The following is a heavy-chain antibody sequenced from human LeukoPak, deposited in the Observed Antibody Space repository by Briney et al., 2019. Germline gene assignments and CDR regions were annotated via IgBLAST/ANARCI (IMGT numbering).Heavy chain of an antibody. CDR2: VFYSGGTYGST. CDR3: AKEPTGDKSFDC. V-gene: IGHV4-39*07. J-gene: IGHJ4*02. CDR1: GGSISSSSYY. Sequence: SGTLSLTCTVSGGSISSSSYYWGWLRQPPGKGLEGIVSVFYSGGTYGSTYYNPSLKSRVTISVDTSKNQFSLKLSFVTAADTAVYYCAKEPTGDKSFDCWGQGTLVTVSS. D-gene: IGHD7-27*01.